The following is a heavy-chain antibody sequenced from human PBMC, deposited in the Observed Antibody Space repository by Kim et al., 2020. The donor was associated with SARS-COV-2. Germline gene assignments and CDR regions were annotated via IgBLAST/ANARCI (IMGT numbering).Heavy chain of an antibody. CDR2: IHYSGGT. CDR3: ARGQYDYWSGFSRNSENTFYCMDV. Sequence: SETLSLTCTVSVGTISSSYWSWIRQPPGKGLEWIGYIHYSGGTNYNPSLESRVIISLDRSKTQLSLTLTSVTAADTAVYFCARGQYDYWSGFSRNSENTFYCMDVWGKGTTVTVS. J-gene: IGHJ6*03. D-gene: IGHD3-3*01. CDR1: VGTISSSY. V-gene: IGHV4-59*01.